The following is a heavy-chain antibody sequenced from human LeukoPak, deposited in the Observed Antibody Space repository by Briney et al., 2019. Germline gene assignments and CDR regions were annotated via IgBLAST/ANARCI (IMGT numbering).Heavy chain of an antibody. CDR3: ARQADTMIVVVSAFDI. V-gene: IGHV5-51*01. J-gene: IGHJ3*02. D-gene: IGHD3-22*01. CDR1: GYSFTSYW. Sequence: GESLKISCKGSGYSFTSYWIGWVRQMPGKGLEWMGIIYPGDSDTRYSPSFQGQGTISADKSISTAYLQWSSLKASDTAMYYCARQADTMIVVVSAFDIWGQGTMVTVSS. CDR2: IYPGDSDT.